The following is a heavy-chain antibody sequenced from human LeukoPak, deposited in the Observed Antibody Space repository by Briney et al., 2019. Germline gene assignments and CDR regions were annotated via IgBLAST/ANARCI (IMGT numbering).Heavy chain of an antibody. J-gene: IGHJ1*01. D-gene: IGHD2-8*01. V-gene: IGHV3-48*04. CDR2: ISSSSSTT. CDR3: ARDCGYCTNGVCYTIGYFQH. CDR1: GFTFSSYG. Sequence: QAGGSLRLSCAASGFTFSSYGMNWVRQAQGKGLEWVSYISSSSSTTYYADSVKGRFTISRDNAKNSLYLQMNSLRAEDTAVYYCARDCGYCTNGVCYTIGYFQHWGQGTLVTVSS.